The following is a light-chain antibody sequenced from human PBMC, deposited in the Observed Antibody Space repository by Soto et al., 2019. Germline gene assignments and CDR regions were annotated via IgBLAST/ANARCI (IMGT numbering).Light chain of an antibody. J-gene: IGLJ1*01. V-gene: IGLV2-14*01. CDR1: SSDVGGYNY. Sequence: QSALTQPASVSGSPGQSITISCTGTSSDVGGYNYVSWYQQHPGKAPKLMIYEVSNRPSGVSNRFSGSKSGNTASLTISGLRAEDEADYYCSSYTSSSIAYVFGTGTKVTVL. CDR3: SSYTSSSIAYV. CDR2: EVS.